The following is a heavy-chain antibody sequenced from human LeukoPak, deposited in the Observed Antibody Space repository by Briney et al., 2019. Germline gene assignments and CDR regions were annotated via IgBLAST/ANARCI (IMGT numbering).Heavy chain of an antibody. V-gene: IGHV3-21*01. CDR1: GFTFSSYS. J-gene: IGHJ4*02. Sequence: GGSLRLSCAASGFTFSSYSMNWVRQAPGKGLEWVSSISSSSSYIYYADSVKGRFTISRDNAKNSLYLQMNGLRAEDTAVYYCARERTMIMNDYWGQGTLVTVSS. CDR3: ARERTMIMNDY. CDR2: ISSSSSYI. D-gene: IGHD3-16*01.